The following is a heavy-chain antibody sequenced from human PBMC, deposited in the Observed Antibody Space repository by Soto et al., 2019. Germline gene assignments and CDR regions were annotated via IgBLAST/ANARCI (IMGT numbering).Heavy chain of an antibody. CDR1: GFTFINYG. Sequence: GGSLRLSCAASGFTFINYGMNWVRQAPGKGLEWVSAIGAGGATTYYADSVKGRFTISRDNSKNTLYLQMNNLRVNDTAVYYCAPGRLVIADYWGQGTLVTVSS. CDR2: IGAGGATT. V-gene: IGHV3-23*01. CDR3: APGRLVIADY. D-gene: IGHD6-19*01. J-gene: IGHJ4*02.